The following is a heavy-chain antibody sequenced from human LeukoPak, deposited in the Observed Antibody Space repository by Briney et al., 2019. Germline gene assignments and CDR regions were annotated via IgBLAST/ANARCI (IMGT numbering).Heavy chain of an antibody. Sequence: SETLSLTCTVSGGSISIYYWIWIRQPAGKGLEWIGRIYTSGSTNYNPSLKSRVTMSVDTSKNQFSLKLSSVTAADTAVYYCARDLRGSKLGDYWGQGTLVTVSS. D-gene: IGHD3-16*01. V-gene: IGHV4-4*07. CDR2: IYTSGST. J-gene: IGHJ4*02. CDR1: GGSISIYY. CDR3: ARDLRGSKLGDY.